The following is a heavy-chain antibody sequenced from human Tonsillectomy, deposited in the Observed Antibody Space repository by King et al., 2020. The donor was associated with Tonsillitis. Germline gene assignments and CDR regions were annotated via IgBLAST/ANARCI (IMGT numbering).Heavy chain of an antibody. V-gene: IGHV4-39*07. CDR2: IYYSGST. Sequence: QLQESGPGLVKPSETLSLTCTVSGGSISSSSYYWGWIRQPPGKGLEWIGSIYYSGSTYYNPSLKSRVTISVDTSKNQFSLKLSSVTAADTAVYYCARRGRIVATMGTDYWGQGTLVTVSS. J-gene: IGHJ4*02. CDR1: GGSISSSSYY. D-gene: IGHD5-12*01. CDR3: ARRGRIVATMGTDY.